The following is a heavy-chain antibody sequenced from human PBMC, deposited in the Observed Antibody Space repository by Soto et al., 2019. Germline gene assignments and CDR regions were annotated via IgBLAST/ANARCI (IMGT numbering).Heavy chain of an antibody. CDR3: ASDPDYGDYWGYVFDS. CDR2: INPTSGGT. V-gene: IGHV1-2*02. Sequence: QVQLVQSGAEVKKPGASVKVSCKTSGYTFAAYYIHWIRQAPGQGLEWMGWINPTSGGTVYAQNCQDRVIMTRDTSISTADMELRRLNSDDTAVYYCASDPDYGDYWGYVFDSWGQGTPVTVSS. D-gene: IGHD4-17*01. CDR1: GYTFAAYY. J-gene: IGHJ4*02.